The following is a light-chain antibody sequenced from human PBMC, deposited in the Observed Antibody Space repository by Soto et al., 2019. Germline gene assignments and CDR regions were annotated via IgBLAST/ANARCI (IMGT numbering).Light chain of an antibody. Sequence: QSVLTQPPSVSGAPGQRVTISCTGSSSNIGAGYDVHWYQQLPGTAPKLLIYGNSNRPSGVPDRSSGSKSGTSASLAITGLQAEDEADYYCQSYKRSLGGVFFGGGTRVTFL. CDR2: GNS. CDR1: SSNIGAGYD. J-gene: IGLJ2*01. V-gene: IGLV1-40*01. CDR3: QSYKRSLGGVF.